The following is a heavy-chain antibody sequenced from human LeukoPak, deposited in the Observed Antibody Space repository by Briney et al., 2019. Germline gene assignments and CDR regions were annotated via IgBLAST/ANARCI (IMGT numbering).Heavy chain of an antibody. CDR2: IYYSGST. Sequence: SETLSLTCTVSGGSISTSNYYWGWIRQPPGKGLEWIGSIYYSGSTYYNPSLKSRVTISVDTSKNQFSLKLSSVTAADTAVYYCARLPRTWNWFDPWGQGTLVTVSS. D-gene: IGHD1-14*01. CDR3: ARLPRTWNWFDP. J-gene: IGHJ5*02. V-gene: IGHV4-39*07. CDR1: GGSISTSNYY.